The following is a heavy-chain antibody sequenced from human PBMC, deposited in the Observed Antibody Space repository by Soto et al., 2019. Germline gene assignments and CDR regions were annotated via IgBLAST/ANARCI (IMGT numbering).Heavy chain of an antibody. CDR3: ARDSGYSSGWYEGYYFDH. J-gene: IGHJ4*02. CDR1: GYTFTGYY. Sequence: SVKVSCKASGYTFTGYYMHWVRQAPGQGLEWMGRIIPILGIANYAQKFQGRVTITADKSTSTAYMELSSLRSEDTAVYYCARDSGYSSGWYEGYYFDHWGQGTLVTVSS. V-gene: IGHV1-69*04. D-gene: IGHD6-19*01. CDR2: IIPILGIA.